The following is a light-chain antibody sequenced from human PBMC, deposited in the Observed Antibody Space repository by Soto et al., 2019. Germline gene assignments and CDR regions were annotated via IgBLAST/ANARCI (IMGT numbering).Light chain of an antibody. CDR3: QQYNNWPLT. Sequence: EIVMTQSPATLSVSPGERATLSCRARQSVSSNFAWYQQKPGQAPRLLIYGASTRATCIPARFSGSGSGTEFPLTIRILQSEYFSVYYCQQYNNWPLTFGQGTRLHIK. J-gene: IGKJ5*01. CDR1: QSVSSN. CDR2: GAS. V-gene: IGKV3-15*01.